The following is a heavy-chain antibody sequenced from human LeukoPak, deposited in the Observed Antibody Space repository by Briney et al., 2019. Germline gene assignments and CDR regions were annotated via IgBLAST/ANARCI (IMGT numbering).Heavy chain of an antibody. Sequence: GGSLRLSCAASGFTFSSYGMHWVRQAPGKGLEWVAVISYDGSNKYYADSVKGRFTISRDNSKNTLYLQMNSLRAEDTAVYYCAFSGYDYNYFDYWGQGTLVTVSS. CDR2: ISYDGSNK. D-gene: IGHD5-12*01. CDR1: GFTFSSYG. V-gene: IGHV3-30*03. CDR3: AFSGYDYNYFDY. J-gene: IGHJ4*02.